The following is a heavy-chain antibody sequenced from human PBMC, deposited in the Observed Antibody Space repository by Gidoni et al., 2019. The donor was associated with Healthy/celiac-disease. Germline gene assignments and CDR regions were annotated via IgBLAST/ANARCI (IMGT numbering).Heavy chain of an antibody. Sequence: QVQLVESGGGVVQPGRSLRLSCAASGFTFSSYGMHWVRQAPGKGLEWVAVISYDGSNKYYADSVKGRFTISRDNSKNTLYLQMNSLRAEDTAVYYCAKVEWELLPDYWGQGTLVTVSS. J-gene: IGHJ4*02. CDR2: ISYDGSNK. CDR1: GFTFSSYG. CDR3: AKVEWELLPDY. D-gene: IGHD1-26*01. V-gene: IGHV3-30*18.